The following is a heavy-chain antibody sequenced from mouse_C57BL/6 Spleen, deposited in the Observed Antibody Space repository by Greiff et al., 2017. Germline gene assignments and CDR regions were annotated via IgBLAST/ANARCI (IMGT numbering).Heavy chain of an antibody. Sequence: VQLQQPGAELVKPGASVKLSCKASGYTFTSYWMHWVKQRPGQGLEWIGMIHPNSGSTNYNEKFKSKATLTVDKSSSTAYMQLSSLTSEDSAVYYCARFVGLAWFAYWGQGTLVTVSA. V-gene: IGHV1-64*01. CDR1: GYTFTSYW. CDR2: IHPNSGST. CDR3: ARFVGLAWFAY. J-gene: IGHJ3*01.